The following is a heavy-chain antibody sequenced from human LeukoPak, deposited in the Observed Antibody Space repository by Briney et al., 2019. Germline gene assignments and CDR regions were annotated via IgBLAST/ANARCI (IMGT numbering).Heavy chain of an antibody. J-gene: IGHJ4*02. CDR2: ISSSSSTI. Sequence: GGSLRLSCAASGFIFTDYWMNWVRQAPGKGLEWISYISSSSSTIYYADSVKGRFTVSRDNAKNSLSLQMNSLRPEDTAIYYCARDGATFVTYWGQGTLVTVSS. CDR1: GFIFTDYW. D-gene: IGHD4-23*01. V-gene: IGHV3-48*04. CDR3: ARDGATFVTY.